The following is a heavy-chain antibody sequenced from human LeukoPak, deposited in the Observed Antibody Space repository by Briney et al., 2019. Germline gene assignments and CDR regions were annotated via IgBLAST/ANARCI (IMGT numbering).Heavy chain of an antibody. V-gene: IGHV1-69*05. J-gene: IGHJ4*02. CDR2: IIPIFGTA. CDR1: GGTFSSYA. D-gene: IGHD4-11*01. CDR3: ARGGYSNHFDY. Sequence: ASVKVSCKASGGTFSSYAISWVRQAPGQGLEWMGGIIPIFGTANYAQEFQGRVTITTDESTSTAYMELSSLRSEDTAVYYCARGGYSNHFDYWGQGTLVTVSS.